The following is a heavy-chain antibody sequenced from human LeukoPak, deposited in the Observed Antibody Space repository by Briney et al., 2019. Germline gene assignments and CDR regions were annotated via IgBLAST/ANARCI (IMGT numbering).Heavy chain of an antibody. D-gene: IGHD2-15*01. V-gene: IGHV4-34*01. CDR3: ARRVVVVAATERCDWFDP. CDR2: VNHSGST. CDR1: GGSVSGYY. J-gene: IGHJ5*02. Sequence: SETLSLTCAVYGGSVSGYYWSWIRQPPGKGLEWIGEVNHSGSTNYNPSLKSRVTISVDTSKNQFSLKLSSVTAADTAVYYCARRVVVVAATERCDWFDPWGPGTLVTVSS.